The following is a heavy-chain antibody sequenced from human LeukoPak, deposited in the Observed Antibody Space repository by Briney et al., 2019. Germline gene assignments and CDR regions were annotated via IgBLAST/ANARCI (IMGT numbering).Heavy chain of an antibody. J-gene: IGHJ3*02. CDR3: ARARGSPIRDAFDI. CDR2: IYYSGST. CDR1: GGSISSSRYY. V-gene: IGHV4-39*07. Sequence: ASETLSLTCTVSGGSISSSRYYWGWIRQPPGKGLEWIGSIYYSGSTYYNPSLKSRVTISVDTSKNQFSLKLSSVTAADTAVYYCARARGSPIRDAFDIWGQGTMVTVSS. D-gene: IGHD3-16*01.